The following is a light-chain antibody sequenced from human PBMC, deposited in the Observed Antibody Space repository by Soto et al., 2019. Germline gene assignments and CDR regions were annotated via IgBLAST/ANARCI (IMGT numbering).Light chain of an antibody. J-gene: IGLJ2*01. CDR1: SSDVGSYNL. Sequence: QSALTQPASVSGSPGQSITISCTGTSSDVGSYNLVSWYQHHPGKAPKLMIYEVSKRPSGVSNRFSGSKSGNTASLTISGLQTADEADYFCCSYAGSGTLIFGGGTKVTVL. CDR2: EVS. V-gene: IGLV2-23*02. CDR3: CSYAGSGTLI.